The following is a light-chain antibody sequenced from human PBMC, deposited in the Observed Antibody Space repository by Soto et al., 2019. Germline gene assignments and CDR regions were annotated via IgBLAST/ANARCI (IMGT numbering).Light chain of an antibody. Sequence: QSVLTQPPSVSGAPGQRVTISCTGSSSNIGAGYVVHWYQQLPGAAPKLLIFSDNNRPSGVPDRFSGSKSGISASLAITGLQTEDEADYYCSSYTSSSTYVFATGTKVTVL. CDR2: SDN. CDR3: SSYTSSSTYV. V-gene: IGLV1-40*01. CDR1: SSNIGAGYV. J-gene: IGLJ1*01.